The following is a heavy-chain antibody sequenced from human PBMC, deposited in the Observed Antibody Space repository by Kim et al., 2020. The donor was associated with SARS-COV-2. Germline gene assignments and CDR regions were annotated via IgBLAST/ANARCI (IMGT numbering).Heavy chain of an antibody. Sequence: SETLSLTCTVSGGSISSGGYYWSWIRQLPGKGLEWIGYIYYSGSTYYNPSLKSRVTISVDTSKNQFSLKLSSVTAADTAVYYCAREGITFGGVIPWFDPWGQGTLVTVSS. CDR1: GGSISSGGYY. D-gene: IGHD3-16*01. CDR2: IYYSGST. CDR3: AREGITFGGVIPWFDP. V-gene: IGHV4-31*03. J-gene: IGHJ5*02.